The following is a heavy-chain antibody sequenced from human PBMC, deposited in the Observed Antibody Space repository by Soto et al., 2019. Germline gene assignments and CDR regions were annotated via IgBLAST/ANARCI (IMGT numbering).Heavy chain of an antibody. V-gene: IGHV1-2*04. Sequence: ASVKVCCKATGYTFTGYYMHWVRQAPGQGLEWMGWINPNSGGTNYAQKFQGWVTMTRDTSISTAYMELSRLRSDDTAVYYCAREKQLVRDYYYDGMDVWGQGTTVTVSS. CDR3: AREKQLVRDYYYDGMDV. CDR2: INPNSGGT. CDR1: GYTFTGYY. D-gene: IGHD6-6*01. J-gene: IGHJ6*02.